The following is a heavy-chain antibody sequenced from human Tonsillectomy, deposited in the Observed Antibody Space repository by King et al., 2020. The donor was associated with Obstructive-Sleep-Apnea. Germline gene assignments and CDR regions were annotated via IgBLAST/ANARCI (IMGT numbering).Heavy chain of an antibody. CDR3: ARNIRYFDWSREPDDY. J-gene: IGHJ4*02. CDR1: GYSISSGYY. Sequence: VQLQESGPGLVKPSETLSLTCTVSGYSISSGYYWGWIRQPPGKGLEWIGSIYHSGSTYYNPSLKSRVTISVDTSKNQFSLKLSSVTAADPAVYYCARNIRYFDWSREPDDYWGQGTLVTVSS. V-gene: IGHV4-38-2*02. CDR2: IYHSGST. D-gene: IGHD3-9*01.